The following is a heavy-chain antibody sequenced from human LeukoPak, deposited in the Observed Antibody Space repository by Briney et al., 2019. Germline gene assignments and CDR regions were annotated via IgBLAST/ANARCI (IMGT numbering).Heavy chain of an antibody. V-gene: IGHV4-59*02. Sequence: ASDPLSLTYTVSGPSVTDYYWLWLPPSPGKGWEGISYIHYSGSSDYNPSLRSRVTTSLDTSKNQFSLNLISVTAAGTAVYYCTRGHWGIQSWSQGTLVTVSS. D-gene: IGHD7-27*01. CDR1: GPSVTDYY. CDR3: TRGHWGIQS. CDR2: IHYSGSS. J-gene: IGHJ5*02.